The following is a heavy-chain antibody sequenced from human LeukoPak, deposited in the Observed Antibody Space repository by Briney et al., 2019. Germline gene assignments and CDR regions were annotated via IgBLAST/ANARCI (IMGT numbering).Heavy chain of an antibody. CDR1: GYTFTSYG. Sequence: ASVKVSCKASGYTFTSYGITWVRQAPGQGLEWMGWISTYNGNTDYAQKLQGRVTMTTDTSTSTAYMELRSLRSDDTAVYYCARTYGDYDGSYWYFDLWGRGTPVTVSS. J-gene: IGHJ2*01. V-gene: IGHV1-18*01. D-gene: IGHD4-17*01. CDR3: ARTYGDYDGSYWYFDL. CDR2: ISTYNGNT.